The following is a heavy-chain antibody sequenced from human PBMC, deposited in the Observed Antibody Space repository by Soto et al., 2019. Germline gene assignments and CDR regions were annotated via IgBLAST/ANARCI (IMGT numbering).Heavy chain of an antibody. CDR1: GFTFSSYS. CDR3: ARGGYRNFDY. CDR2: ISSSSNTI. Sequence: EVQLVESGGGLVQPGGSLRLSCAASGFTFSSYSMNWVRQAPGKGLEWISYISSSSNTIYYADSMKGRFTISRDNARNSLYLQMNGLRAEDTAVYDCARGGYRNFDYWGQGTLVTVSS. D-gene: IGHD5-18*01. V-gene: IGHV3-48*01. J-gene: IGHJ4*02.